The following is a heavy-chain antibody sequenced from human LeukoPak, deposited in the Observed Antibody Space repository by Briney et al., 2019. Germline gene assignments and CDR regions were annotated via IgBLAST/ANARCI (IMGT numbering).Heavy chain of an antibody. CDR1: GFTFSSYS. V-gene: IGHV3-21*01. CDR2: ISSSSSYI. J-gene: IGHJ4*02. D-gene: IGHD1-26*01. Sequence: GGSLRLSCAASGFTFSSYSMNWVRQAPGKGLEWVSSISSSSSYIYYADSVKGRFTISRDNDENSLYLQMNSLRAEDTAVHYCAGTYSGSYPAVWGQGTLVTVSS. CDR3: AGTYSGSYPAV.